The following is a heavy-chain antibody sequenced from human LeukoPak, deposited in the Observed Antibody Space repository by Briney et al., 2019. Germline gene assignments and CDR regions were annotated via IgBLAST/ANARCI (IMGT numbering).Heavy chain of an antibody. D-gene: IGHD6-13*01. V-gene: IGHV1-2*02. CDR3: ARVRIGQQLDKYYYYAMDV. CDR2: IKTNSGGT. CDR1: GYTFTDYY. Sequence: PLASLKVSCKASGYTFTDYYMHSVRPAPGQGLEWMGWIKTNSGGTNYAQKSQSRVTMTTDTAISTAYMEVSRLRSDDTAVYYCARVRIGQQLDKYYYYAMDVWGQGTTVTVSS. J-gene: IGHJ6*02.